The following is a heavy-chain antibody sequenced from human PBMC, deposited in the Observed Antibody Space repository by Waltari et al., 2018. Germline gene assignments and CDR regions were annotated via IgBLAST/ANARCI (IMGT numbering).Heavy chain of an antibody. V-gene: IGHV4-4*02. CDR1: GDSIRGNYW. J-gene: IGHJ4*02. CDR2: VHHSGKT. CDR3: AGDRAIGLFFDY. D-gene: IGHD2-2*01. Sequence: QVQLPESGQGLVKPSGTLSLTCAVSGDSIRGNYWWSWVRQSPEKGLEWIGQVHHSGKTHYNPSLQSRVTISLDKPKNQFSLNLNSVTAADTAVYYCAGDRAIGLFFDYWGRGTLVTVSS.